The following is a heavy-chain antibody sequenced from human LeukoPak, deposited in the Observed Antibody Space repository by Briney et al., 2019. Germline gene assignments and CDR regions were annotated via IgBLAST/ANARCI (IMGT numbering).Heavy chain of an antibody. CDR3: ARGKGSSWSNLYYYYYYMDV. Sequence: PSETLSLTCTVSGGSISSGSYYWSWIRQPAGKGLEWIGRIYTSGSTNYNPSLKSRVTISVDTSKNQFSLKLSSVTAADTAVYYCARGKGSSWSNLYYYYYYMDVWGKGTTVTVSS. CDR1: GGSISSGSYY. CDR2: IYTSGST. D-gene: IGHD6-13*01. V-gene: IGHV4-61*02. J-gene: IGHJ6*03.